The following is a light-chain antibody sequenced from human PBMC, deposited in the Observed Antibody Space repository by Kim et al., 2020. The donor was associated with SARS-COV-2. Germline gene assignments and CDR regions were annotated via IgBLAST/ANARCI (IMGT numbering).Light chain of an antibody. V-gene: IGLV1-47*01. Sequence: LTQPPSASGTPGQRVTISCSGSSSNIGSNYVYWYQQLPGTAPKLLIYRNNQRPSGVPDRFSGSKSGTSASLAISGLRSEDEADYYCAAWDDSLLWV. CDR2: RNN. CDR3: AAWDDSLLWV. J-gene: IGLJ3*02. CDR1: SSNIGSNY.